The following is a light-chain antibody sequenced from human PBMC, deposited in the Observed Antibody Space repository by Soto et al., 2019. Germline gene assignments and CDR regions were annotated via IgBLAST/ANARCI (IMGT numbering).Light chain of an antibody. J-gene: IGKJ1*01. CDR3: QHYNSYSEA. CDR1: QSISSW. CDR2: QAS. Sequence: DVPMTQSPSTLSASVGDRVTITCRASQSISSWLAWYQQKPGKAPKLLIHQASTLESGVPSRFSGSGSGTEFTLTISSLQPDDFATYYCQHYNSYSEAFGQGTKVELK. V-gene: IGKV1-5*03.